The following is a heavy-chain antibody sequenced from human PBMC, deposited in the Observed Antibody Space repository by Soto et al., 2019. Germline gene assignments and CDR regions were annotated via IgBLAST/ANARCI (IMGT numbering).Heavy chain of an antibody. CDR2: IVPLFDTT. CDR1: GGTFSTSG. D-gene: IGHD3-9*01. V-gene: IGHV1-69*13. Sequence: SVKVSCKASGGTFSTSGISWVRQAPGQGLEWMGGIVPLFDTTKYAQNFQGRVTITADESTSTAYMELSSLRAEDMALYYCARGTPRNALRSFDWPPFDSWGQGTLVTVSS. CDR3: ARGTPRNALRSFDWPPFDS. J-gene: IGHJ4*02.